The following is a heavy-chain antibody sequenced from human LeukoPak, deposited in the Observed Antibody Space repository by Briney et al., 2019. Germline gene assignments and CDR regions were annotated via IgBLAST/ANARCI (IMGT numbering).Heavy chain of an antibody. J-gene: IGHJ4*02. V-gene: IGHV3-21*06. Sequence: PGGSLRLSCTASGLTFSTSGFNWVRQAPGKGLEWVASIGPTGSARNHADSIKGRSTISRDNANNFLYLQMNSLRAEDTAVYYCATETNGRHYDYWGQGTLLTVSS. CDR3: ATETNGRHYDY. D-gene: IGHD1-14*01. CDR2: IGPTGSAR. CDR1: GLTFSTSG.